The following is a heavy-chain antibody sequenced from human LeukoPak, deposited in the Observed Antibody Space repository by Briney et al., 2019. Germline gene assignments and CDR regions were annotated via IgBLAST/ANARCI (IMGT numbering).Heavy chain of an antibody. J-gene: IGHJ4*02. D-gene: IGHD1-14*01. CDR3: ARNFNHFDY. CDR1: GFTFSSYA. V-gene: IGHV3-30*04. CDR2: ISYDGRNK. Sequence: GGSLRLSCAASGFTFSSYAMHWVRQAPGKGPEWVAVISYDGRNKYYTDSVKGRFPISRDNSKNTLYLQMNSLRAEDTAVYYCARNFNHFDYWGQGTLVTVSS.